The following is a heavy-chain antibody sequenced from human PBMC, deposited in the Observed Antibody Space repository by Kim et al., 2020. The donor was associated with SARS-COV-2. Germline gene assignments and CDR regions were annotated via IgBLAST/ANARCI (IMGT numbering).Heavy chain of an antibody. CDR1: GDTFSSSA. D-gene: IGHD2-2*02. CDR3: ATHIPSGNKHFDS. V-gene: IGHV1-69*13. J-gene: IGHJ4*02. Sequence: SVKVSCKASGDTFSSSALSWVRQTPGQGLEWMGVIIPFFKTINYAQKFQDRATISADASTSIVYLELASLRSDDTAVYYCATHIPSGNKHFDSWGQGTLVTVSS. CDR2: IIPFFKTI.